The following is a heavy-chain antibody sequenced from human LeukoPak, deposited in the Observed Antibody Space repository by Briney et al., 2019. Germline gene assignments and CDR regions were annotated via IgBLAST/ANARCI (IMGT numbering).Heavy chain of an antibody. Sequence: WINAGNGNTKYSQKFQGRVTITRDTSASTAYVELSSLRSEDTAVYYCARQAVAGPMFDYWGQGTLVTVSS. D-gene: IGHD6-19*01. J-gene: IGHJ4*02. CDR2: INAGNGNT. V-gene: IGHV1-3*01. CDR3: ARQAVAGPMFDY.